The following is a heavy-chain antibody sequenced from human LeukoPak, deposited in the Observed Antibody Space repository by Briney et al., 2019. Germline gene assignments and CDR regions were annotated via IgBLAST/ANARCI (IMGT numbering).Heavy chain of an antibody. CDR1: GGSISSSNW. V-gene: IGHV4-4*02. CDR2: IYHSGST. Sequence: SETLSLTCAVSGGSISSSNWWSWVRQPPGKGLEWIGEIYHSGSTNYNPSLKSRVTISVDKSKNQFSLKLSSVTAADTAVYYCARYRRYCSGGSCYSGLSSFDYWGQGTLVTVS. D-gene: IGHD2-15*01. J-gene: IGHJ4*02. CDR3: ARYRRYCSGGSCYSGLSSFDY.